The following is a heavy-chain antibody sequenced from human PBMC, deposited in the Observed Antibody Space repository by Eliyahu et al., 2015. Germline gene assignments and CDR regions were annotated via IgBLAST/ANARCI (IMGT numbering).Heavy chain of an antibody. CDR3: ARLMYSYGYVDY. V-gene: IGHV4-59*08. D-gene: IGHD5-18*01. Sequence: QVQLQESGPGLVKPSETLSLTCTVSGGSISSYYWSWIRQPPGKGLEWIGYIHFSGSTNYNPSLKSRVTISVDTSKNQFSLKLSSVTAADTAVYYCARLMYSYGYVDYWGQGTLVTVSS. CDR2: IHFSGST. J-gene: IGHJ4*02. CDR1: GGSISSYY.